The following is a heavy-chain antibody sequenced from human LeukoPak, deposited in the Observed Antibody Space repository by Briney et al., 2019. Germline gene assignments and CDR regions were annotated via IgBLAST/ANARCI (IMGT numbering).Heavy chain of an antibody. CDR2: INWNGGST. CDR1: GFSFSSYW. Sequence: GGSLRLSCEASGFSFSSYWMHWVRQAPGKGLEWVSGINWNGGSTGYADSVKGRFTISRDNAKNSLYLQMNSLRAEDTAVYYCVTNFDPDVDWGQGTLVTVSS. V-gene: IGHV3-20*04. CDR3: VTNFDPDVD. D-gene: IGHD3-9*01. J-gene: IGHJ4*02.